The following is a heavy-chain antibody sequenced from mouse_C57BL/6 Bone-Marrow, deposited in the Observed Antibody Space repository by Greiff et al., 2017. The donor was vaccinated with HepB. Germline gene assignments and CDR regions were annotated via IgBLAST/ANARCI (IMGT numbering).Heavy chain of an antibody. CDR1: GFTFSDYG. CDR2: ISSGSSTI. D-gene: IGHD1-1*01. V-gene: IGHV5-17*01. Sequence: VQLKESGGGLVKPGGSLKLSCAASGFTFSDYGMHWVRQAPEKGLEWVAYISSGSSTIYYADTVKGRFTISRDNAKNTLFLQMTSLRSEDTAMYYCARGYYGSSFYWYFDVWGTGTTVTVSS. CDR3: ARGYYGSSFYWYFDV. J-gene: IGHJ1*03.